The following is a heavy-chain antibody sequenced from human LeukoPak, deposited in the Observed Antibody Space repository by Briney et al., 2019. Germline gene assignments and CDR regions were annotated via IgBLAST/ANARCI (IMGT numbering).Heavy chain of an antibody. CDR3: AKDTSVHQGYGLDV. V-gene: IGHV3-23*01. CDR1: GFTFTSYT. D-gene: IGHD3-16*01. CDR2: IGGSGGST. Sequence: PGGSLRLSCAASGFTFTSYTMTWVRQAPGKGLEWVSGIGGSGGSTFYADSVKGRFTISRDNSKNTVYLQMNSLRAQDTALYYCAKDTSVHQGYGLDVWGQGTTVTVSS. J-gene: IGHJ6*02.